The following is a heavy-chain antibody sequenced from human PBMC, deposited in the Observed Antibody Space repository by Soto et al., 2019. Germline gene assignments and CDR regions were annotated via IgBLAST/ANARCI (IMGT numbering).Heavy chain of an antibody. CDR3: ARAPRTSWFAP. CDR1: GYTFTSYG. D-gene: IGHD2-2*01. CDR2: ISTYNDNA. V-gene: IGHV1-18*01. Sequence: ASVNVSCKASGYTFTSYGITWVRQAPGQGLEWMGWISTYNDNADYTQRLQGRVTMTTDTSTSTAYMELRSLTSDDTAVYYCARAPRTSWFAPWGQGTLVTVSS. J-gene: IGHJ5*02.